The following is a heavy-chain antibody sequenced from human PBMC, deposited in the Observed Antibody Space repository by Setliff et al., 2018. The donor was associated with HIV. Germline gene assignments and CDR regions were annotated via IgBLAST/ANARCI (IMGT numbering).Heavy chain of an antibody. CDR2: VMYGGGS. V-gene: IGHV4-59*12. CDR1: GGSIRSYY. CDR3: ARVMEGVDYSSTWYKHYYYYMDV. Sequence: ETLSLTCSVFGGSIRSYYWSWIRQSPAKGVEWIGYVMYGGGSNYSPIFQSRVAMSIDASKNQFSLRLTSVTAADTAVYYCARVMEGVDYSSTWYKHYYYYMDVWGKGITVTVSS. J-gene: IGHJ6*03. D-gene: IGHD4-4*01.